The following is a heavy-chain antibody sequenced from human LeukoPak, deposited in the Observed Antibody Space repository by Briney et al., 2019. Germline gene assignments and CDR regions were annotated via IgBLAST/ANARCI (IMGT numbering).Heavy chain of an antibody. J-gene: IGHJ3*02. CDR1: GGSISSGGYY. CDR3: ARARNSYSSSWYQRGAFDI. D-gene: IGHD6-13*01. Sequence: SETLSLTCTVSGGSISSGGYYWSWIRQPAGKGLEWIGRIYTSGSTNYNPSLKSRVTISVDTSKNQFSLKLSSVTAADTAVYYCARARNSYSSSWYQRGAFDIWGQGTMVTVSS. V-gene: IGHV4-61*02. CDR2: IYTSGST.